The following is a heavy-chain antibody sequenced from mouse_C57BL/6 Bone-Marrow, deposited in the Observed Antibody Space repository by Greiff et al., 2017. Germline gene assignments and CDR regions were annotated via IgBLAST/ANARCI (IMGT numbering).Heavy chain of an antibody. Sequence: VQLQQSGPVLVKPGASVKMSCKASGYTFTDYYMNWVKQSHGKSLEWIGVINPYNGGTSYNQKFKGKATLTVDKYSSTAYMELNSLTSEDSAVYYCAREGDYDKDFDYWGQGTTLTVSS. J-gene: IGHJ2*01. CDR3: AREGDYDKDFDY. CDR1: GYTFTDYY. D-gene: IGHD2-4*01. V-gene: IGHV1-19*01. CDR2: INPYNGGT.